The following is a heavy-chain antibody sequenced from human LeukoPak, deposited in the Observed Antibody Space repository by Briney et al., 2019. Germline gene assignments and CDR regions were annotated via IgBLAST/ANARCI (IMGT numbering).Heavy chain of an antibody. J-gene: IGHJ4*02. CDR2: INHSGST. CDR3: ARGRMVRGVKRTNDY. Sequence: PSETPSLTCAVYGGSFSGYYWSWIRQPPGKGLEWIGEINHSGSTNYNPSLKSRVTISVDTSKNQFSLKLSSVTAADTAVYYCARGRMVRGVKRTNDYWGQGTLVTVSS. D-gene: IGHD3-10*01. CDR1: GGSFSGYY. V-gene: IGHV4-34*01.